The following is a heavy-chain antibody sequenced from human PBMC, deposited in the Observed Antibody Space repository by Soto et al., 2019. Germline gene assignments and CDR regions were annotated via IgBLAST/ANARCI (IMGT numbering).Heavy chain of an antibody. Sequence: QITLKESGPTLVKPTQTLTLTCTFSGFSLSTSGVGVGWIRQPPGKALEWLALIYWDDDKRYSPSLKSRLTSTKDTPKNPGVLTMTHLDPVDTTTYYFASFPRKYCWGSYIGWFDPWGQGTLVTVSS. CDR3: ASFPRKYCWGSYIGWFDP. J-gene: IGHJ5*02. CDR1: GFSLSTSGVG. CDR2: IYWDDDK. D-gene: IGHD3-16*01. V-gene: IGHV2-5*02.